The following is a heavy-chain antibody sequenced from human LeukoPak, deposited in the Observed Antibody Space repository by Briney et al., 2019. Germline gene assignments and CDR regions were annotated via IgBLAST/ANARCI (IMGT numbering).Heavy chain of an antibody. Sequence: PGGSLRLSCAASGFTLSSYWMHWVRQGPGKGPVWVSRISPDGSDTSYADSVKGRFTISRDNAKNTLYLQMNSLRVEDTAVHYCVRGAYSGSLDYWGQGTLVTVSS. CDR2: ISPDGSDT. CDR3: VRGAYSGSLDY. D-gene: IGHD1-26*01. V-gene: IGHV3-74*01. CDR1: GFTLSSYW. J-gene: IGHJ4*02.